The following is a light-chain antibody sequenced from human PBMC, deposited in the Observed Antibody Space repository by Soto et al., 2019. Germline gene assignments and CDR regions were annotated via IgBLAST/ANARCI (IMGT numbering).Light chain of an antibody. CDR3: QQRGNWPRLA. Sequence: EIVLTQSPATLSLSPGERATLSCRASQSVSTYLAWYQQKPGQAPRLLIYDASNRANGIPTRFTGSWSGTDFTRTINRPEPEEFGVYYRQQRGNWPRLAFGGGTQVVIK. CDR1: QSVSTY. V-gene: IGKV3-11*01. J-gene: IGKJ4*01. CDR2: DAS.